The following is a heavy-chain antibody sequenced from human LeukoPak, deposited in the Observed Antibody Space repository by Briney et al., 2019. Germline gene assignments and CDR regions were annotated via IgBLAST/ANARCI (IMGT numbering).Heavy chain of an antibody. Sequence: ASVKVSCKASGYTFTCYAMHWVRQAPGQRLEWMGWINAGNGNTKYSQEFQGRVTITGDTSASTAYMELSSLRSEDMAVYYCARDTGYGDFDYWGQGTLVTVSS. CDR1: GYTFTCYA. V-gene: IGHV1-3*03. CDR3: ARDTGYGDFDY. D-gene: IGHD5-18*01. J-gene: IGHJ4*02. CDR2: INAGNGNT.